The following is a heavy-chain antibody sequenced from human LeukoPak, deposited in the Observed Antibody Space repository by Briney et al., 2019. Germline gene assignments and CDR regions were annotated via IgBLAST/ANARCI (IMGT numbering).Heavy chain of an antibody. CDR1: GFTFSDYY. D-gene: IGHD3-3*01. J-gene: IGHJ4*02. CDR2: ISSSGSTI. CDR3: ARSRYYDFWSGYYARPYFDY. Sequence: GGSLRLSCAASGFTFSDYYMSWIRQAPGKGLEWVSYISSSGSTIYYADSVKGRFTISWDNAKNSLYLQMNSLRAEDTAVYYCARSRYYDFWSGYYARPYFDYWGQGTLVTVSS. V-gene: IGHV3-11*01.